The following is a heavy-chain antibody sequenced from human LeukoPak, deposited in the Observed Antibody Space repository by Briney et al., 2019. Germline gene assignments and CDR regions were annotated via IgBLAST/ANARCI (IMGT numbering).Heavy chain of an antibody. D-gene: IGHD1-1*01. CDR3: AKNDGNLPYYYYYLDV. CDR2: ISGSGGST. V-gene: IGHV3-23*01. Sequence: GGSLRLPCAASGFTFSSYAMSWVRQAPGKGLEWVSAISGSGGSTYYADSVKGRFTISRDNSKNTLYLQMNSLRAEDTAVYYCAKNDGNLPYYYYYLDVWGKGTTVTVSS. J-gene: IGHJ6*03. CDR1: GFTFSSYA.